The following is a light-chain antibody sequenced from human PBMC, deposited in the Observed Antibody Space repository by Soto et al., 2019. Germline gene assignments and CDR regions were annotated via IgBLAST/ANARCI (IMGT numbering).Light chain of an antibody. V-gene: IGKV1-39*01. CDR2: AAS. CDR3: QHYNSYSGA. Sequence: DIQLTQSPSSLSASVGDRVTITCMASQSISSYLNWYQQKPGKAPKLLIYAASSLQSGVPSRFSGSGSGTEFTLTISSLQPDDFATYYCQHYNSYSGAFGQGTKVDIK. J-gene: IGKJ1*01. CDR1: QSISSY.